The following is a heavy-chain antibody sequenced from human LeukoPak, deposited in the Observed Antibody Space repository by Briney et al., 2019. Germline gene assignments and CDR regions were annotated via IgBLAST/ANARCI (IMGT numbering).Heavy chain of an antibody. V-gene: IGHV1-18*04. CDR3: ARPRVYNWNDNYYYGMDV. Sequence: ASVKVSCKASGYTFTNYGISWVRQAPGQGLEWMGWISAYNGNTNYAQKLQGRVTMTTDTSTSTAYMELRSLRSDDTAVYYCARPRVYNWNDNYYYGMDVWGKGTTVTVSS. J-gene: IGHJ6*04. CDR2: ISAYNGNT. CDR1: GYTFTNYG. D-gene: IGHD1-1*01.